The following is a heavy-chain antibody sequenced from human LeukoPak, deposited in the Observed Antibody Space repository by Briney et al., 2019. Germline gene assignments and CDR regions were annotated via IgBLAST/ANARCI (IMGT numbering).Heavy chain of an antibody. CDR2: INPNSGGR. V-gene: IGHV1-2*02. J-gene: IGHJ4*02. D-gene: IGHD5-24*01. CDR1: GYTFTGYY. CDR3: ARVTLWRGGGYRNPSYYFDY. Sequence: ASVKVSCKASGYTFTGYYMHWVRQAPGQGLEWMGWINPNSGGRNYAQKFQCRVTMTRDTSISTAYMELSRLRSDDTAVYYLARVTLWRGGGYRNPSYYFDYWGQGTLVTVSS.